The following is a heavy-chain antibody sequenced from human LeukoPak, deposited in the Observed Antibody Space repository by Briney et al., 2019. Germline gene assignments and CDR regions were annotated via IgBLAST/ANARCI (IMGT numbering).Heavy chain of an antibody. CDR2: IIPIFGTA. Sequence: SVKVSCKASGGTFSSYAISWVRQAPGQGLEWMGGIIPIFGTANYAQKFQGRVTITADESTSTAYMELSSLRSEDTAVYYCASRNDWGYAFDIWGQGTMVTVSS. CDR1: GGTFSSYA. CDR3: ASRNDWGYAFDI. V-gene: IGHV1-69*13. D-gene: IGHD3-9*01. J-gene: IGHJ3*02.